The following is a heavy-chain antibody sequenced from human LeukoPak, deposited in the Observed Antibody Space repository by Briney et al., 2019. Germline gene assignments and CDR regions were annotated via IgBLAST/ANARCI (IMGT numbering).Heavy chain of an antibody. Sequence: SETLSLTCTVSGGSISSSSYYWGWIRQPPGKGLEWLGSIYYSGSTYYNPSLKSRVTISVDTSKNQFSLKLSSVTAADTAVYYCARESEISTAARHGVFYWGQGTLVTVSS. CDR1: GGSISSSSYY. V-gene: IGHV4-39*07. CDR2: IYYSGST. D-gene: IGHD6-6*01. CDR3: ARESEISTAARHGVFY. J-gene: IGHJ4*02.